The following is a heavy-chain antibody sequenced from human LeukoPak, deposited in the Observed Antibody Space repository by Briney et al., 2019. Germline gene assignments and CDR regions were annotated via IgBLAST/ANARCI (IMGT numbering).Heavy chain of an antibody. CDR2: VYHTGST. Sequence: PSKTLSLTCTVSGDPVSRGSYYWSWIRQPPGKELEWIGYVYHTGSTNYNPSLKSRVTISVDTSKNEFSLKMTSVTAADTAVYYCARGFASGWYSRYDPWGQGTLVTVSS. D-gene: IGHD6-19*01. CDR1: GDPVSRGSYY. CDR3: ARGFASGWYSRYDP. V-gene: IGHV4-61*01. J-gene: IGHJ5*02.